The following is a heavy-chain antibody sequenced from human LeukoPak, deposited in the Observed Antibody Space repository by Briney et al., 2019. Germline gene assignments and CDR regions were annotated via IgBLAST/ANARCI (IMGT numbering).Heavy chain of an antibody. Sequence: GASVKVSCKASGYTFTSYGISWVRQAPGQGLEWMGWISAYNGNTNYAQKLQGRVTMTTDTSTSTAYMELRSLRSDDTAVYYCARDHSFMTTVTTGPGDYWGQGTLVTVSS. V-gene: IGHV1-18*01. CDR2: ISAYNGNT. D-gene: IGHD4-11*01. CDR1: GYTFTSYG. J-gene: IGHJ4*02. CDR3: ARDHSFMTTVTTGPGDY.